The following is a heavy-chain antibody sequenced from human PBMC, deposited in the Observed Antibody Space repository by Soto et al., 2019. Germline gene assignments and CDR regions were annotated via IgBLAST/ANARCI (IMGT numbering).Heavy chain of an antibody. CDR3: ARPGNPSTRSAQYGMDV. J-gene: IGHJ6*02. CDR2: IYYSGTT. Sequence: SETLSLTCTVSGGSISSSGYYWGWICQAPKKGLEWIGSIYYSGTTYYNPSLKSRVTISVDTSKNQFSLKVSSVTAADTAVYYCARPGNPSTRSAQYGMDVWGQGTTVTVSS. V-gene: IGHV4-39*01. D-gene: IGHD1-1*01. CDR1: GGSISSSGYY.